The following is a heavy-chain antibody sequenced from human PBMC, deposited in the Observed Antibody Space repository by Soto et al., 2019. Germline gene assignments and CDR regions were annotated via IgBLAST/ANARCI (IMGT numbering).Heavy chain of an antibody. D-gene: IGHD6-19*01. CDR2: ISGSGGST. Sequence: LRLSCAASGFTFSSYAMSWVRQAPGKGLEWVSAISGSGGSTYYADSVKGRFTISRDNSKNTLYLQMNSLRAEDTAVYYCAKDQSSSGWYILHWFDPWGQGTLVTVSS. CDR1: GFTFSSYA. V-gene: IGHV3-23*01. J-gene: IGHJ5*02. CDR3: AKDQSSSGWYILHWFDP.